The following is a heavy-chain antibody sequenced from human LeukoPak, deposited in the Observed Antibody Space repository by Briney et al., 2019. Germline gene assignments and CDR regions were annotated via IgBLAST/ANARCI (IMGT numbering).Heavy chain of an antibody. CDR3: ARRGYDGFDI. CDR1: GFTFSSYW. V-gene: IGHV3-74*01. J-gene: IGHJ3*02. Sequence: GGSLRLSCAASGFTFSSYWMHWVRQAPGKGLVWVSRISTDGSSTTYADSVKGRFTISRDNSKNTLYLQMNSLRAEDTAVYYCARRGYDGFDIWLQGRMVIVSA. CDR2: ISTDGSST. D-gene: IGHD1-1*01.